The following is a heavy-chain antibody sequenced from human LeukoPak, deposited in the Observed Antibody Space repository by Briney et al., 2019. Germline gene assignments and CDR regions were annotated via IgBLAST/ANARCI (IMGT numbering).Heavy chain of an antibody. CDR2: ISSSGSTI. CDR1: GFTFSDYY. D-gene: IGHD5-12*01. CDR3: ARDLDIVATKYYFDY. V-gene: IGHV3-11*01. Sequence: GGSLRLSCAASGFTFSDYYMSWIRQAPGKGLEWVSYISSSGSTIYYADSVKGRFTISRDNAKNSLYLQMNSLRAEDTAVYHCARDLDIVATKYYFDYWGQGTLVTVSS. J-gene: IGHJ4*02.